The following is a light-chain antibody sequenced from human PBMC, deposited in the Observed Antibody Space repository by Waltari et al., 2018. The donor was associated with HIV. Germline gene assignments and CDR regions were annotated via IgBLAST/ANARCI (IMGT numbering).Light chain of an antibody. Sequence: QSALTQPPSVSAAPGQRVTISCSGHGSNIGQNSVSWYQHVPGTAPRLLIFDNNRRPSWIPGRCAASKSGTSATLAINDLQAADEGAYFCAAWDSGLTAGLFGAGTTLSVL. J-gene: IGLJ2*01. V-gene: IGLV1-51*01. CDR2: DNN. CDR1: GSNIGQNS. CDR3: AAWDSGLTAGL.